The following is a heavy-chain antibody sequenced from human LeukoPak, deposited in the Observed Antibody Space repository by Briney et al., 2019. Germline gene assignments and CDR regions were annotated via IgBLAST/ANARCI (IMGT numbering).Heavy chain of an antibody. D-gene: IGHD2-2*01. V-gene: IGHV4-61*02. CDR3: ARASCSSTNCYADMAV. J-gene: IGHJ6*03. CDR2: IYTNEDT. CDR1: GGSISSGSYF. Sequence: SETLSLTCTVSGGSISSGSYFWNWIRQPAGTGLEWIGRIYTNEDTYYNPSLKSRVTISVNTSKNQFSLNLSSVTAADTAVYYCARASCSSTNCYADMAVWGKGTTVTISS.